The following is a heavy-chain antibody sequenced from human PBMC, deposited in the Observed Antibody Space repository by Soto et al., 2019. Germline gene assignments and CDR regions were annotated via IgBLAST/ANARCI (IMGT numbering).Heavy chain of an antibody. CDR2: VSIGGST. D-gene: IGHD2-15*01. Sequence: GGSRRRSWAASGFTFSGYAMGGVRQGPGKGLEWVAVVSIGGSTHYADSVRGRFTISRDNSKNTLSLQMNSLTAEDTAVYFCAKRRGAGGHFDYWGQGALVTVSS. CDR1: GFTFSGYA. J-gene: IGHJ4*02. CDR3: AKRRGAGGHFDY. V-gene: IGHV3-23*01.